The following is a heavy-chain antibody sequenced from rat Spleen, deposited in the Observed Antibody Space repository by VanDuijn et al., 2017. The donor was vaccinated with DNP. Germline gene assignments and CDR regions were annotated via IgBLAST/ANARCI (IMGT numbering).Heavy chain of an antibody. J-gene: IGHJ4*01. V-gene: IGHV5-46*01. CDR1: GFTFSSFP. CDR2: ISTSGGTT. Sequence: EVPLVESGGGLVQPGRSMKLSCSASGFTFSSFPMAWVRQAPTKGLEWVATISTSGGTTYYRDSVKGRFTVSRDNTKSTLYLQMSSLWSEDTATYDCARLRSWAMDAWGQGSSVTVSS. D-gene: IGHD1-2*01. CDR3: ARLRSWAMDA.